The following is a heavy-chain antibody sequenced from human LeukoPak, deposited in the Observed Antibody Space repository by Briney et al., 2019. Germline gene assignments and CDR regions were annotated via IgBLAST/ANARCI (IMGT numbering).Heavy chain of an antibody. J-gene: IGHJ4*02. D-gene: IGHD2-2*02. V-gene: IGHV3-7*01. CDR2: IKEDGSEK. CDR3: ARGYTD. Sequence: GGSLRLSCAASGFTFSSYAMHWVRQAPGKGLEWVANIKEDGSEKYYVDSVKGRFTISRDNAKNSLYLQMNSLRAEDTAVYYCARGYTDWGQGTLVTVSS. CDR1: GFTFSSYA.